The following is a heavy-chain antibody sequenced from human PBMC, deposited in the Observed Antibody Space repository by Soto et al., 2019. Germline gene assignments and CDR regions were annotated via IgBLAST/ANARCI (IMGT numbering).Heavy chain of an antibody. CDR3: AREGGGFGRFDY. CDR2: IIPIFGTA. V-gene: IGHV1-69*01. J-gene: IGHJ4*02. Sequence: QVQLVQSGAEVKKPGSSVKVSCKASGGTFSSYAISWVRQAPGQGLEWMGGIIPIFGTANYAQKFQGRVTITADESTSTAYMELRSLGSEDTAVYSCAREGGGFGRFDYWGQGTLVTVSS. CDR1: GGTFSSYA. D-gene: IGHD3-10*01.